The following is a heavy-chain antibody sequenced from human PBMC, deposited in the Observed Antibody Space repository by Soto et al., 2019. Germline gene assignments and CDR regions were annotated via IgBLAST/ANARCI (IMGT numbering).Heavy chain of an antibody. CDR3: VRDSRRTGVKYFYGFDA. CDR2: IYYRGAT. D-gene: IGHD3-10*01. V-gene: IGHV4-61*08. J-gene: IGHJ6*02. Sequence: SATLSLTCNVSGGYVSKGVYYWSWIRKPPGVGLEWIGYIYYRGATKYNPSLESRVSISVDTPKNQFSLKLTSVTAADTAVYYCVRDSRRTGVKYFYGFDAWGQGTTVTVSS. CDR1: GGYVSKGVYY.